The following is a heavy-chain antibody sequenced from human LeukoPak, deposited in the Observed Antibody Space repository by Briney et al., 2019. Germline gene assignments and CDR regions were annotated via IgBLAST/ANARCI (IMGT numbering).Heavy chain of an antibody. Sequence: GVLRPSCAASGFSVSSNHMSWVRQAPGMGLEWVSVIHTSGSTYYADSVKGRFTISRDNAKNSLYLQMNSLRAEDTAVYYCARVSPGYYYYYMDVWGKGTTVTVSS. CDR1: GFSVSSNH. J-gene: IGHJ6*03. V-gene: IGHV3-53*01. CDR3: ARVSPGYYYYYMDV. CDR2: IHTSGST.